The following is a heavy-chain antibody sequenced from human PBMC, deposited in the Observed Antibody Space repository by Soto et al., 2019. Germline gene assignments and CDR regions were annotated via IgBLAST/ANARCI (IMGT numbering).Heavy chain of an antibody. Sequence: ASVKVSCKASGYTFTSYDMHWVRQAPGQGLEWMGWINPNSGGTNYAQKFQGWVTMTRDTSISTAYMELSRLRSDDTAVYYCARVAVAGNYFDYWGQGTLVTVSS. V-gene: IGHV1-2*04. D-gene: IGHD6-19*01. CDR1: GYTFTSYD. CDR2: INPNSGGT. J-gene: IGHJ4*02. CDR3: ARVAVAGNYFDY.